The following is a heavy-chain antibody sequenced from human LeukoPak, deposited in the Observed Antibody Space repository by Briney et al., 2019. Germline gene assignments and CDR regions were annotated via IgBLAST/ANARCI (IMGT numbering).Heavy chain of an antibody. Sequence: GASVKVSCTFTGYYMQWVRQAPGQGLQYMGWIHPASANTVYAQMFHGRVTLTRETPATTTYMELSGLRSDDTAVYYCARDLRPANSWGQGTLVTVSS. J-gene: IGHJ5*01. CDR3: ARDLRPANS. CDR1: FTGYY. CDR2: IHPASANT. D-gene: IGHD3-10*01. V-gene: IGHV1-2*02.